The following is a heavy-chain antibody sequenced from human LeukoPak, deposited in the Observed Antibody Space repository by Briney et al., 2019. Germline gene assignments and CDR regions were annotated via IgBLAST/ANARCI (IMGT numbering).Heavy chain of an antibody. D-gene: IGHD4-11*01. CDR2: INPSGGST. Sequence: ASVKVSCTASGYTFTSYYMHWARRAPGQGLEWMGIINPSGGSTSYAQKFQGRVTMTRDTSTSTVYMELSSLRSEDTAVYYCARDRERAHDYSNYRAYGWFDPWGQGTLVTVSS. J-gene: IGHJ5*02. CDR3: ARDRERAHDYSNYRAYGWFDP. CDR1: GYTFTSYY. V-gene: IGHV1-46*01.